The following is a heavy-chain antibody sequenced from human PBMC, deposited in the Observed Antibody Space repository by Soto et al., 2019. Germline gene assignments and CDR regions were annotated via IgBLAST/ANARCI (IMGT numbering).Heavy chain of an antibody. CDR2: INPNSGGT. Sequence: QVQLVQSGAEVKKPGASVKVSCRASGYSFTAYYMYWVRQAPGQGLEWMGWINPNSGGTNYAQNFQGRITMTRDTSISTAYLELSRPRSDDTAVYYCARGNNWNTLDYWGQGTLVTVST. CDR1: GYSFTAYY. D-gene: IGHD1-20*01. V-gene: IGHV1-2*02. CDR3: ARGNNWNTLDY. J-gene: IGHJ4*02.